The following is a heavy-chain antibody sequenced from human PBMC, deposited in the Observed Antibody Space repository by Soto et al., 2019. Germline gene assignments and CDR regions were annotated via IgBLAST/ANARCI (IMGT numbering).Heavy chain of an antibody. V-gene: IGHV1-69*13. CDR2: IIPIFGTA. Sequence: GASVKVSCKASGGTFSSYAISWVRQAPGQGLEWMGGIIPIFGTANYAQKFQGRVTITADESTSTAYMELSSLRSEDTAVYYCARDLSGGDGYNYDWFDPWGQGALVTVSS. CDR1: GGTFSSYA. J-gene: IGHJ5*02. CDR3: ARDLSGGDGYNYDWFDP. D-gene: IGHD5-12*01.